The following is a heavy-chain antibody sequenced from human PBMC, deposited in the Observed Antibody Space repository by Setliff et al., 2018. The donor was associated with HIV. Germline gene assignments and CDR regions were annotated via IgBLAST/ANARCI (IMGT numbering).Heavy chain of an antibody. CDR2: IIPIFGTT. V-gene: IGHV1-69*05. J-gene: IGHJ4*02. CDR1: GGTFSSYA. D-gene: IGHD3-22*01. CDR3: AKSNDYYYAFDY. Sequence: GASVKVSCKASGGTFSSYAISWVRQAPGQGLEWMGGIIPIFGTTNYAQKFQGRVTITTDESTTTAYMELSSLRAEDTALYYCAKSNDYYYAFDYWGQGTLVTVSS.